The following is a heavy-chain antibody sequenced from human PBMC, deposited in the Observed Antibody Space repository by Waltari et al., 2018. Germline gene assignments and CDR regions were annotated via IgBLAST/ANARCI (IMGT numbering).Heavy chain of an antibody. Sequence: QVQLVQSGAEVKKPGSSVKVSCKASGGTFSSYAISWVRQAPGQGLEWMGGIIPIFCTANYAQKFQGRVTITADESTSTAYMELSSLRSEDTAVYYCASITYYYDSSGYYIPYNWFDPWGQGTLVTVSS. J-gene: IGHJ5*02. V-gene: IGHV1-69*01. CDR2: IIPIFCTA. CDR3: ASITYYYDSSGYYIPYNWFDP. CDR1: GGTFSSYA. D-gene: IGHD3-22*01.